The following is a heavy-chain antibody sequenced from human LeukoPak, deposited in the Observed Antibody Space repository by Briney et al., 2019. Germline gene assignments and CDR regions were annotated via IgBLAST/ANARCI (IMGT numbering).Heavy chain of an antibody. CDR1: GYTFTSYD. V-gene: IGHV1-8*01. CDR3: ARAYCSGGSCANWFDP. Sequence: ASVKVSCKASGYTFTSYDINWVRQATGQGLEWMGWMNPSSGNTGYAQKFQGRVTMTRNTSISTAYMELSSLRSEDTAVYYCARAYCSGGSCANWFDPWGQGTLVTVSS. D-gene: IGHD2-15*01. CDR2: MNPSSGNT. J-gene: IGHJ5*02.